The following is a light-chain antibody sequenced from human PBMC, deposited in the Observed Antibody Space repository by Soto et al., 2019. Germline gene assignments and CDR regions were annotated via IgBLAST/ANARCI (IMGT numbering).Light chain of an antibody. CDR3: SSHTSYSTRV. J-gene: IGLJ1*01. V-gene: IGLV2-14*01. CDR1: SSDVGGYNY. CDR2: EVS. Sequence: QSVLTQPASVSGSPGQSIAISCTGTSSDVGGYNYVSWYQQHPGKAPKLMIHEVSNRPSGVSDRFSGSKSGNMASLTISGLQADDEADYYCSSHTSYSTRVFGTGNKVTVL.